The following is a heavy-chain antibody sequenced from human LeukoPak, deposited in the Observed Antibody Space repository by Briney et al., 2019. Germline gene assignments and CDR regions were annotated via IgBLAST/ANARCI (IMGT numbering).Heavy chain of an antibody. CDR2: IRYDGSNK. CDR1: GFTFSRYG. V-gene: IGHV3-30*02. Sequence: PGGSLRLSCAASGFTFSRYGMHWVRQAPGKGLEWVAFIRYDGSNKYYADSVKGRFTISRDNSKDTLFLQMNSLRPEDTAVYYCAKDQQRFLEWSPSDYWGQGTLVTVSS. J-gene: IGHJ4*02. CDR3: AKDQQRFLEWSPSDY. D-gene: IGHD3-3*01.